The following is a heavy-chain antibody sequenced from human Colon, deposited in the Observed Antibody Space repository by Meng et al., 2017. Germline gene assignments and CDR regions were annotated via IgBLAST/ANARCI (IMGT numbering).Heavy chain of an antibody. CDR3: ARDERGGPYYFDY. J-gene: IGHJ4*02. V-gene: IGHV1-3*01. CDR1: GYSFTSYG. Sequence: QVQRVQSGAELRKPGASVKVSCQASGYSFTSYGMHWLRQATGQRPEWMGWIYPADGNRRYSQKFQDRLTITTDTFARTAYMELSSLRSEDTAVYFCARDERGGPYYFDYWGQGTLVTVSS. CDR2: IYPADGNR.